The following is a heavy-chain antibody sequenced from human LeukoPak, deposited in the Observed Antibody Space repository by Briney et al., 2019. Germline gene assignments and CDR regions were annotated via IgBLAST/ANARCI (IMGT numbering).Heavy chain of an antibody. V-gene: IGHV1-18*01. Sequence: ASVKVSCKASGYTFTSYGISWVRQAPGQGLEWMGWISAYNGNPNYAQKLQGRVTMTTDTSTSTAYMELRSLRSDDTAVYYCARDDRTYYYGSGSYALVSYYGMDVWGQGTTVTVSS. J-gene: IGHJ6*02. CDR2: ISAYNGNP. CDR3: ARDDRTYYYGSGSYALVSYYGMDV. CDR1: GYTFTSYG. D-gene: IGHD3-10*01.